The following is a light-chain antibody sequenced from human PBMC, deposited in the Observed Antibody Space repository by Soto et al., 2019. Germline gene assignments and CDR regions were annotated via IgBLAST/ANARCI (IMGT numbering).Light chain of an antibody. V-gene: IGKV3-15*01. J-gene: IGKJ1*01. CDR2: GTS. CDR3: HQYNSWPRT. Sequence: EIVMTQSPGTLSVSPGERATLSCRASQSVGSNLAWYQQKPGQAPRLLIYGTSTRATVIPARFSGSGSGTEFTLTISSLQSEDFAVYYCHQYNSWPRTFGQGTKVEIK. CDR1: QSVGSN.